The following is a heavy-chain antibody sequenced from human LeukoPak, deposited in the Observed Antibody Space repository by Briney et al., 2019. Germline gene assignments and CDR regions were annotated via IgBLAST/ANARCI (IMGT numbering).Heavy chain of an antibody. J-gene: IGHJ6*02. V-gene: IGHV4-59*01. CDR1: GGSISSYY. CDR3: ARGLPQYYYYGMDV. D-gene: IGHD5-18*01. CDR2: IYYSGST. Sequence: SETLSLTCTVSGGSISSYYWSWIRQPPGKGLEWIGYIYYSGSTNYNPSLKSRVTISVDTSKNQFSLKLSSVTAADPAVNYCARGLPQYYYYGMDVWGQGTTVTVSS.